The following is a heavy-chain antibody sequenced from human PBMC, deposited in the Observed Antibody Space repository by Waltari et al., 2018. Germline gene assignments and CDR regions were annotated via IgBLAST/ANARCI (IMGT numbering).Heavy chain of an antibody. J-gene: IGHJ4*02. CDR2: ISSGGITI. Sequence: QVQLVESGGGLVKPGGSLRLSCAASGFTFSDYYMSWIRQAPGKGVEWFSYISSGGITIYYADSVKGRFTISRDNAKNSLYLQRNSLRAEDTAVYYWAAQPVGYIVVEISWGQGTLVTVSS. CDR1: GFTFSDYY. V-gene: IGHV3-11*04. D-gene: IGHD2-21*01. CDR3: AAQPVGYIVVEIS.